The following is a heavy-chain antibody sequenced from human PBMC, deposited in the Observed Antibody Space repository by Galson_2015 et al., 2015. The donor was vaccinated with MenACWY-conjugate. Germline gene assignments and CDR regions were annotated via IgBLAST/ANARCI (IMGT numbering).Heavy chain of an antibody. D-gene: IGHD1-26*01. J-gene: IGHJ3*02. V-gene: IGHV3-7*03. CDR3: ARDTTYQDGGAYHDALDM. Sequence: SLRLSCAASGFTFSTYWMVWVRQAPGKGLEWVANINKDENKKNYGDSVRGRFTISRDNAKNSLYLQMDSLRADDTAVYHCARDTTYQDGGAYHDALDMWGQGTMVTVSS. CDR1: GFTFSTYW. CDR2: INKDENKK.